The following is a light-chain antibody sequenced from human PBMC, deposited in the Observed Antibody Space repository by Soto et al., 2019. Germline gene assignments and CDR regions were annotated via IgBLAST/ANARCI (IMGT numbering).Light chain of an antibody. J-gene: IGKJ1*01. V-gene: IGKV1-39*01. Sequence: DIQMTQSPTSLSASVGDRVTITCRASQSITTFLNWYQQKPGKAPELLIFGASRLQSGVPSRFSGGGSGTDFTLTISSLQPEDFASYHCQQTFSATWTFGQGTKV. CDR1: QSITTF. CDR2: GAS. CDR3: QQTFSATWT.